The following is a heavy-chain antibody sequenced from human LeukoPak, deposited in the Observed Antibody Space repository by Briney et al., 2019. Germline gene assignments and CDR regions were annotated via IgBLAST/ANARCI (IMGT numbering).Heavy chain of an antibody. CDR3: ARSSMFRGVTVDY. J-gene: IGHJ4*02. D-gene: IGHD3-10*01. CDR2: FSNSGTN. CDR1: GGSISSYY. V-gene: IGHV4-59*08. Sequence: SETLSLTCTVSGGSISSYYWSWIRQPPGKGLEWIGYFSNSGTNNYNPSLKGRVTMSVDTSKNQFSLKLSSVTAAGTAVYYCARSSMFRGVTVDYWGQGTLVTVSS.